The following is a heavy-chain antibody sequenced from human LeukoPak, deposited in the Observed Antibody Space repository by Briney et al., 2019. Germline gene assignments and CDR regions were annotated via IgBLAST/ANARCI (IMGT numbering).Heavy chain of an antibody. CDR1: GFTFSSYA. J-gene: IGHJ4*02. Sequence: QPGGSLRLSCAASGFTFSSYAMSWVRQAPGKGLEWVSATSSSGGSTYYADSVKGRFTISRDNSKNTLYLQMNSLRAEDTAVYYCARSYYYDSSGYSFDYWGQGTLVTVSS. D-gene: IGHD3-22*01. CDR2: TSSSGGST. V-gene: IGHV3-23*01. CDR3: ARSYYYDSSGYSFDY.